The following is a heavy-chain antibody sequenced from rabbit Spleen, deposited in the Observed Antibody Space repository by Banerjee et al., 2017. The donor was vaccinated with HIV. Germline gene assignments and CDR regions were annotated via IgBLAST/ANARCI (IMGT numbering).Heavy chain of an antibody. CDR3: ARDTSSSFSSYGMDL. D-gene: IGHD1-1*01. Sequence: QSLEESGGGLVKPGASLTLTCTASGFDFSSGYDMCWVRQAPGKGLEWIGTIWTGSTGITWYASWAKGRFTISKTSSTTVTLQMTSLTAADTATYFCARDTSSSFSSYGMDLWGPGTLVTVS. CDR2: IWTGSTGIT. J-gene: IGHJ6*01. V-gene: IGHV1S40*01. CDR1: GFDFSSGYD.